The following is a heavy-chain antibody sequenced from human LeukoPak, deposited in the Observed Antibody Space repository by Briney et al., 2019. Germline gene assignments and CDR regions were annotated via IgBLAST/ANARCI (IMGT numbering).Heavy chain of an antibody. Sequence: ASVKVSCKASGYTFTAYPLNWLRQAPGQGLEWMGWIHTNTGNPTYAQGFTGRFVFSLDTFVSTAYLQISSLKAEDTAVYYCARVQGNYDSSDYAYDFWGQGTLVTVSS. V-gene: IGHV7-4-1*02. CDR1: GYTFTAYP. D-gene: IGHD3-22*01. CDR3: ARVQGNYDSSDYAYDF. CDR2: IHTNTGNP. J-gene: IGHJ4*02.